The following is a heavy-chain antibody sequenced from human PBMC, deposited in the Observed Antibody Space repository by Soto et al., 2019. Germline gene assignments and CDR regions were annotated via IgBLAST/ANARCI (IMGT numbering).Heavy chain of an antibody. CDR2: ISGSGGST. V-gene: IGHV3-23*01. CDR3: AKAAAAGTVNYFDY. J-gene: IGHJ4*02. CDR1: GVTFRSYA. Sequence: GGSRRRACAASGVTFRSYAMSWVRQAPGKGLEWVSAISGSGGSTYYADSVKGRFTISRDNSKNTLYLQMNSLRAEDTAVCYCAKAAAAGTVNYFDYWGQGTLVTVSS. D-gene: IGHD6-13*01.